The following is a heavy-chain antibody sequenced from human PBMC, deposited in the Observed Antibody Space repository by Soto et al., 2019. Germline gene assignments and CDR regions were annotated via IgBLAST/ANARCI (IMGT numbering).Heavy chain of an antibody. D-gene: IGHD6-19*01. J-gene: IGHJ4*02. Sequence: XSVKVSCKASGYTFTRYGISWVRQAPGQGPEWMGWISAYNGNTNYAQKLQGRVTMTTDTSTSTAYMELRSLRSDDTAVYYCARDRDSSGGFDYWGQGTLVTVSS. V-gene: IGHV1-18*01. CDR3: ARDRDSSGGFDY. CDR1: GYTFTRYG. CDR2: ISAYNGNT.